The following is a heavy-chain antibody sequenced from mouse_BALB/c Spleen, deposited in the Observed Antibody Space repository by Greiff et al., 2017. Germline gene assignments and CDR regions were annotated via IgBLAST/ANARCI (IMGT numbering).Heavy chain of an antibody. J-gene: IGHJ1*01. Sequence: QVHVKQSGPGLVQPSQSLSITCTVSGFSLTSYGVHWVRQSPGKGLEWLGVIWGDGSTDYNSALKSRLSISKDNSKSQVFLKMNSLQTDDTARYYCARDPITDGGYFDVWGAGTTVTVSS. CDR2: IWGDGST. D-gene: IGHD1-2*01. CDR3: ARDPITDGGYFDV. V-gene: IGHV2-4-1*01. CDR1: GFSLTSYG.